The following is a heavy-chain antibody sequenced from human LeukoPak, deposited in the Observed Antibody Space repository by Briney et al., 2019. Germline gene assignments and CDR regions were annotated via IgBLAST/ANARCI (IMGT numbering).Heavy chain of an antibody. V-gene: IGHV3-30*03. CDR1: GFTFSSYG. Sequence: GGSLRLSCAASGFTFSSYGMHWVRQAPGKGLEWVAVVSSDGSVKFYADSVKGRFTISRDNAKNPLYLQMNSLRAEDTAVYYCAREKSSGSSNYWGQGTLVTVSS. D-gene: IGHD1-26*01. J-gene: IGHJ4*02. CDR2: VSSDGSVK. CDR3: AREKSSGSSNY.